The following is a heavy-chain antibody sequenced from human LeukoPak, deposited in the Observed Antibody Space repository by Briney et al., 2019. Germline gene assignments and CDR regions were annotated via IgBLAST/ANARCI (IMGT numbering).Heavy chain of an antibody. V-gene: IGHV3-30-3*01. CDR3: ARDRSLSCSSTSCYVVSGFDY. CDR2: ISYDGSNK. CDR1: GFTFSSYA. Sequence: GRSLRLSCAASGFTFSSYAMHWVRQAPGKGLEWVAVISYDGSNKYYADSVKGRFTISRDNSKNTLYLQMNSLRAEDTAVYYCARDRSLSCSSTSCYVVSGFDYWGQGTLVTVSS. J-gene: IGHJ4*02. D-gene: IGHD2-2*01.